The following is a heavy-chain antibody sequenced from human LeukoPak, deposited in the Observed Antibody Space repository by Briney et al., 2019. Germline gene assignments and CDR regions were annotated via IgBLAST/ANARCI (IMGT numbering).Heavy chain of an antibody. CDR3: VKLSRAAATDFDY. CDR1: GFTFSSYP. Sequence: GGSLRLSCSASGFTFSSYPMHWVRQAPGKGLEYVSRISTNGGSTHYADSVKGRFTISRDNSENTVNLQMSSLRVDDTAVYYCVKLSRAAATDFDYWGQGTLVTVSS. J-gene: IGHJ4*02. CDR2: ISTNGGST. V-gene: IGHV3-64D*06. D-gene: IGHD6-13*01.